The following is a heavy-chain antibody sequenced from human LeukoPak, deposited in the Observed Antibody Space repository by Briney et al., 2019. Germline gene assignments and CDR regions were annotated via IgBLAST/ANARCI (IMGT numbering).Heavy chain of an antibody. V-gene: IGHV3-33*01. J-gene: IGHJ4*02. CDR1: GFDFRKYG. Sequence: GGSLRLSCAASGFDFRKYGIHRVRQAPGKGLERVAIMWNDGITGKYADSVRGRFSVSRDNSKNTVYLEMDSLRADDTSVYYCARDGSGWSSDYWGQGTLVTVSS. D-gene: IGHD6-19*01. CDR3: ARDGSGWSSDY. CDR2: MWNDGITG.